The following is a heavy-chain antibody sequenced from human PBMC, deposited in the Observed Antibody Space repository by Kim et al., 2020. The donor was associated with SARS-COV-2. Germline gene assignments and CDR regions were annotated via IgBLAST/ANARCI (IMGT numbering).Heavy chain of an antibody. CDR3: ARDLRFGQTGGMDV. Sequence: SETLSLTCTVSGYSISSGYYWGWIRQPPGKGLEWIGSIYHSGSTYYNPSLKSRVTISVDTSKNQFSLKLSSVTAADTAVYYCARDLRFGQTGGMDVWGQGTTVTVSS. CDR2: IYHSGST. D-gene: IGHD3-10*01. V-gene: IGHV4-38-2*02. CDR1: GYSISSGYY. J-gene: IGHJ6*02.